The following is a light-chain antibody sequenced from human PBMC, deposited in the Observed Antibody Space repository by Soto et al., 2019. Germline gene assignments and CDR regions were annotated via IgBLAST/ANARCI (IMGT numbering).Light chain of an antibody. CDR3: QQYDNLPIFT. V-gene: IGKV1-33*01. Sequence: DLQMTQSPSSLSASVGDRVTITCQASQDISNYLNWYQQKPGKAPKLLIYDASNLETGGPSRFRGRGSGTDFTFTISSLQHEDIATYYCQQYDNLPIFTFGPGTKVDIK. CDR1: QDISNY. CDR2: DAS. J-gene: IGKJ3*01.